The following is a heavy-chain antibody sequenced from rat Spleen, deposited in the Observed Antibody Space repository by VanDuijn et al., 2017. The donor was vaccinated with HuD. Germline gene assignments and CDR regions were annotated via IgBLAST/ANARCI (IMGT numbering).Heavy chain of an antibody. Sequence: EVQLVESGGGLVQPGRSLKLSCAASGFTFSDYYMAWVRQAPTKGLEWVSSINTDGGSTYYPDSVKGRFTISRDNAENTVYLQMNSLRSEDTATYYCATGGTTTGDYWGQGVMVTVSS. CDR2: INTDGGST. V-gene: IGHV5-20*01. CDR3: ATGGTTTGDY. D-gene: IGHD1-10*01. CDR1: GFTFSDYY. J-gene: IGHJ2*01.